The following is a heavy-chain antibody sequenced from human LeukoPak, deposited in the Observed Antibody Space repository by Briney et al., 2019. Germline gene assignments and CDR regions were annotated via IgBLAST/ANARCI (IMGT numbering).Heavy chain of an antibody. J-gene: IGHJ4*02. CDR2: ISGSGGST. D-gene: IGHD6-19*01. CDR1: GFTFSSYA. CDR3: AKDLKGSGWYYFGY. Sequence: GGSLRLSCAASGFTFSSYAMSWVRQAPGKGLEWVSAISGSGGSTYYADSVKGRFTISRDNSKNTLYVQMNSLRAEDTAVYYCAKDLKGSGWYYFGYWGQGTLVTVSS. V-gene: IGHV3-23*01.